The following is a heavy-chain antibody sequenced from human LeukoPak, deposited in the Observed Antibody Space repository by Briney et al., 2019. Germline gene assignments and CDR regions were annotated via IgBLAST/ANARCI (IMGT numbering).Heavy chain of an antibody. CDR1: GLPIGDFA. CDR3: ARESGKFDY. V-gene: IGHV3-43*02. CDR2: ISGDGVST. J-gene: IGHJ4*02. Sequence: GGSLRLSCVASGLPIGDFAMHWVRQAPGQGLEWVSLISGDGVSTFFADSVKGRFSISRDNSKNSLFLEMSSLRTEDTAMYYRARESGKFDYWGQGTLVAVSS.